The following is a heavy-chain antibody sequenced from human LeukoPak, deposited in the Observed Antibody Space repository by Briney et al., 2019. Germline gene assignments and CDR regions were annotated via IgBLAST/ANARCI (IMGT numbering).Heavy chain of an antibody. D-gene: IGHD1-1*01. Sequence: SETLSLTCTVSGGSNSRSSNYWGWIRQSPGKGLEWIGSIYYSGSTSYNPSLKSRVTISIDTSKNQFSLKLSSVTAADTAVYYCATTTIRLGYWGQGTLVTVSS. CDR1: GGSNSRSSNY. J-gene: IGHJ4*02. V-gene: IGHV4-39*07. CDR2: IYYSGST. CDR3: ATTTIRLGY.